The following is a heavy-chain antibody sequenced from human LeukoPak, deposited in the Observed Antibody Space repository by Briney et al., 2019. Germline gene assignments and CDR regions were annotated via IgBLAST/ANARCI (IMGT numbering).Heavy chain of an antibody. J-gene: IGHJ3*02. CDR1: GYTFTGYY. CDR2: INPNSGGT. CDR3: ASPSFYGDYGNAFDI. D-gene: IGHD4-17*01. Sequence: ASVKVSCKASGYTFTGYYMHWVRQAPGQGLEWMGWINPNSGGTNYAQKFQGRVTMTRDTSISTAYMELSRLRSNYTAVYYCASPSFYGDYGNAFDIWGQGTMVTVSS. V-gene: IGHV1-2*02.